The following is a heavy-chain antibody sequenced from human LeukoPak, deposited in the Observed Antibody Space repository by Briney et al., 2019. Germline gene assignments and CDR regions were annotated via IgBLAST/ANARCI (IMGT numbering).Heavy chain of an antibody. CDR1: GFTFSSYW. Sequence: PGGSLRLSCAASGFTFSSYWMHWVRQASGKGLVWVSRINSDGSTTNYADSVKGRFTISRDNAKNTLYLQMNSLRAEDTAVYYCARGGDSTGYSLLGYWGQGTLVTVSS. CDR3: ARGGDSTGYSLLGY. CDR2: INSDGSTT. J-gene: IGHJ4*02. D-gene: IGHD3-22*01. V-gene: IGHV3-74*01.